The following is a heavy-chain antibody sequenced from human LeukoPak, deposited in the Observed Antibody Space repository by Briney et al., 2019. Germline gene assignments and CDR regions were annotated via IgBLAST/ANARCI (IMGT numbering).Heavy chain of an antibody. D-gene: IGHD4-17*01. Sequence: GGSLRLSCAASGFTFSSYAMSWVRQAPGKGLEWVSAIDGSGGSTYYADSVKGRFTISRDNSKNTLYLQMNSLRAEDTAVYYCARDRHGDYVTYYMDVWGKGTTVTVSS. CDR1: GFTFSSYA. CDR2: IDGSGGST. V-gene: IGHV3-23*01. J-gene: IGHJ6*03. CDR3: ARDRHGDYVTYYMDV.